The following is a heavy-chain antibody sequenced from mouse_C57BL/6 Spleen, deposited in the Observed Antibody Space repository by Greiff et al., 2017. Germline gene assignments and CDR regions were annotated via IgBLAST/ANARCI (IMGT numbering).Heavy chain of an antibody. CDR2: ISGGGGNT. J-gene: IGHJ2*01. CDR3: ARPAYYSNYENYFDY. V-gene: IGHV5-9*01. Sequence: EVKLVESGGGLVKPGGSLKLSCAASGFTFSSYTMSWVRQTPEKRLGWVATISGGGGNTYSPDSVRGRFTISRDNAKKTLYMPMSSLGSEGTALYYGARPAYYSNYENYFDYWGQGTTLTVSS. CDR1: GFTFSSYT. D-gene: IGHD2-5*01.